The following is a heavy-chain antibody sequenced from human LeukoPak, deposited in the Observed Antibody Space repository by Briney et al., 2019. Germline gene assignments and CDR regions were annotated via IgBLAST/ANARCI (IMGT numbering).Heavy chain of an antibody. CDR3: ARDLDTARGTTTPACFDP. J-gene: IGHJ5*02. CDR1: GFTFSSYS. V-gene: IGHV3-21*01. CDR2: ISSSSSYI. D-gene: IGHD3/OR15-3a*01. Sequence: GGTLRLSCAASGFTFSSYSMNWVRQAPGKGLEWVSSISSSSSYIYYADSVKGRFTISRDNAKNSLYLQMNSLRAEDTAVYYCARDLDTARGTTTPACFDPRGQGTLVTVSS.